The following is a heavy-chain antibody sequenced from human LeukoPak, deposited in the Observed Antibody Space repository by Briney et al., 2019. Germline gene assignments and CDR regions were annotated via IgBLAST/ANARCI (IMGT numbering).Heavy chain of an antibody. CDR1: GFTFSSYW. CDR3: ARFGKYGSWYFDY. D-gene: IGHD4-23*01. J-gene: IGHJ4*02. CDR2: INTDGSST. Sequence: GGSLRLSCAASGFTFSSYWMHWVRQAPGKGLVWVSRINTDGSSTSYADSVKGRFTISRDNAKNTAYLQMNSLRAEDTAVYYCARFGKYGSWYFDYWGQGTLVTVSS. V-gene: IGHV3-74*01.